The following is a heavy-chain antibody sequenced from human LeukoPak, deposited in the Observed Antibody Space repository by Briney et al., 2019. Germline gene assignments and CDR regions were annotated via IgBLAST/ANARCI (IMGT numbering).Heavy chain of an antibody. J-gene: IGHJ4*02. CDR3: ARGVEWRGAFDY. CDR2: IYYSGST. D-gene: IGHD3-3*01. V-gene: IGHV4-39*07. Sequence: PSETLSLTCTVSGGSTSSSSYYWGWIRQPPGKGLEWIGSIYYSGSTYYNPSLKSRVTISVDTSKNQFSLKLSSVTAADTAVYYCARGVEWRGAFDYWGQGTLVTVSS. CDR1: GGSTSSSSYY.